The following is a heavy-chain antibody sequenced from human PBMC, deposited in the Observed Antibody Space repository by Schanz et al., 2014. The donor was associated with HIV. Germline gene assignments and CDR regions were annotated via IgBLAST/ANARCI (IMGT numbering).Heavy chain of an antibody. CDR3: ARGGIWEWDQPDFDY. V-gene: IGHV3-23*01. J-gene: IGHJ4*02. D-gene: IGHD2-15*01. CDR1: GLTFSSYA. CDR2: IGGTNT. Sequence: EVQLLESGGGLVQTGGSLRLSCAASGLTFSSYAMSWVRQAPGKGLEWVSTIGGTNTHYADSVKGRFTISRDNSKNTLYLQMNSLRAEDTAVYYCARGGIWEWDQPDFDYWGQGTLVTVSS.